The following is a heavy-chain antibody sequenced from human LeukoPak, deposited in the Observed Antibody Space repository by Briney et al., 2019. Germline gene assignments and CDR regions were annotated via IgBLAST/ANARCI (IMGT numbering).Heavy chain of an antibody. CDR3: AREGNGTYGSYDAFDI. CDR2: IKQDGSEK. V-gene: IGHV3-7*01. Sequence: GGSLRLSCAASGFTFSTYWMSWVRQAPGKGLEWVANIKQDGSEKYYVDSVKGRFTISRDNAKNSLYLQMNSLRAEDTAVYYCAREGNGTYGSYDAFDIWGQGTMVTVSS. D-gene: IGHD1-26*01. J-gene: IGHJ3*02. CDR1: GFTFSTYW.